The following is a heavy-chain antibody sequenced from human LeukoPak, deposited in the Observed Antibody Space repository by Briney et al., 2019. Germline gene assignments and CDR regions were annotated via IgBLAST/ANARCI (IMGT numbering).Heavy chain of an antibody. CDR1: GFTFSDYY. CDR2: IYSGGST. J-gene: IGHJ3*02. CDR3: ARLLSAVDAFDI. D-gene: IGHD2-15*01. Sequence: GRSLRLSCAASGFTFSDYYMSWVRQAPGKGLEWVSVIYSGGSTYYADSVKGRFTISRDNSKNTLYLQMNSLRAEDTAVYYCARLLSAVDAFDIWGQGTMVTVSS. V-gene: IGHV3-66*04.